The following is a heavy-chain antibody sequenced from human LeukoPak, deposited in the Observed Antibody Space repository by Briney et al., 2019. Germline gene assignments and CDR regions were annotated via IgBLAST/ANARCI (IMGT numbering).Heavy chain of an antibody. CDR3: ARGLRGGNGDRKIYYFDY. CDR2: MNPNSGNT. J-gene: IGHJ4*02. V-gene: IGHV1-8*01. CDR1: GYTFTTYD. Sequence: ASVKVSCKASGYTFTTYDINWVRQATGQGLEWMGWMNPNSGNTGYAQKFQGRVTMTRNTSISTAYMELSSLRSVDTAVYYCARGLRGGNGDRKIYYFDYWGQGTLVTVSS. D-gene: IGHD4-17*01.